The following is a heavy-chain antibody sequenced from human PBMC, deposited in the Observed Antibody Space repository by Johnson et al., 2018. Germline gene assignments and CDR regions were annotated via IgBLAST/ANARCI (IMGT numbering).Heavy chain of an antibody. J-gene: IGHJ3*01. CDR2: IRSGGDTK. CDR3: VRDPKFACEF. Sequence: VQLVQSGGGLEQPGGSLRLSCVASGFTFSTEPMNWVRQAPGKGLEWVSNIRSGGDTKAYADSVKGRFTISREKAKNSLFLQMNSLRVEEPAVYYCVRDPKFACEFWGLGTM. V-gene: IGHV3-48*01. CDR1: GFTFSTEP.